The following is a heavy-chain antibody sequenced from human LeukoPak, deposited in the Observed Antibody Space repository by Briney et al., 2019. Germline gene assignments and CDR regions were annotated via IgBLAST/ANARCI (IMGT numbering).Heavy chain of an antibody. J-gene: IGHJ6*02. V-gene: IGHV3-23*01. CDR1: GFTFSSYA. D-gene: IGHD6-13*01. CDR2: ISGSGGST. Sequence: AGGSLRLSCAASGFTFSSYAMSWVRQAPGKGLEWVSAISGSGGSTYYADSVKGRFTISRDSSKNTLYLQMNSLRAEDTAVYYCAKESAEGLCMDVWGQGTTVTVSS. CDR3: AKESAEGLCMDV.